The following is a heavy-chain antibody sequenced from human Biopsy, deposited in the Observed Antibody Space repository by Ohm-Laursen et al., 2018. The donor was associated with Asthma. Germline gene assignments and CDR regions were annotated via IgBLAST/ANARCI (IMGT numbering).Heavy chain of an antibody. Sequence: SLRLSCTASGFTVSRDHMFWVRQAPGKGLEWVGVISKDASTQDYADSVKGRFTMARDNSKNTLDLQMNSLREEDTAVYYCVRDGTDDAFDIWGQGTVVSASS. CDR2: ISKDASTQ. V-gene: IGHV3-30*03. CDR3: VRDGTDDAFDI. D-gene: IGHD1-1*01. CDR1: GFTVSRDH. J-gene: IGHJ3*02.